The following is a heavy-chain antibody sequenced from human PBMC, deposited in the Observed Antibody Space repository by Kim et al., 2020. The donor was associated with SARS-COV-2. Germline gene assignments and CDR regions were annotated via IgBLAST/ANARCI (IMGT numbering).Heavy chain of an antibody. CDR2: ISYDGSNK. J-gene: IGHJ5*02. V-gene: IGHV3-33*05. CDR1: GFTFSSYG. Sequence: GGSLRLSCAASGFTFSSYGMHWVRQAPGKGLEWVAVISYDGSNKYYADSVKGRFTISRDNSKNTLYLQMNSLRAEDTAVYYCARIHTTTVVTPPLGWFDPWGQGTLVTVSS. CDR3: ARIHTTTVVTPPLGWFDP. D-gene: IGHD4-17*01.